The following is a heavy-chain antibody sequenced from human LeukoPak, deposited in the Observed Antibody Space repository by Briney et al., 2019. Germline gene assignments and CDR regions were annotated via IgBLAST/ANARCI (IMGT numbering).Heavy chain of an antibody. CDR2: ISWNSGSI. V-gene: IGHV3-9*01. CDR3: AKEKPYDFWSGSQTGGAFDI. J-gene: IGHJ3*02. D-gene: IGHD3-3*01. Sequence: GRSLRLSCAASGFTFDDYAMHWVRQAPGKGLEWVSGISWNSGSIGYADSVKGRFTISRDNAKNSLYLQMNSLRAEDTALYYCAKEKPYDFWSGSQTGGAFDIWGQGTMVTVSS. CDR1: GFTFDDYA.